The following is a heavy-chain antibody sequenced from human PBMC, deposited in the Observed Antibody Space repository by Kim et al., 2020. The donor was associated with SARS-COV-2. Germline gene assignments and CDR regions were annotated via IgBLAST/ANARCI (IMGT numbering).Heavy chain of an antibody. CDR3: ARDGLGRAFDI. Sequence: GGSLRHSCAASGFTVSSNYMSWVRQAPGKGLEWVSVIYSGGSTYYADSVKGRFTISRHNSKNTLYLQMNSLRAEDTAVYYCARDGLGRAFDIWGQGTMVTVSS. CDR1: GFTVSSNY. D-gene: IGHD3-10*01. V-gene: IGHV3-53*04. J-gene: IGHJ3*02. CDR2: IYSGGST.